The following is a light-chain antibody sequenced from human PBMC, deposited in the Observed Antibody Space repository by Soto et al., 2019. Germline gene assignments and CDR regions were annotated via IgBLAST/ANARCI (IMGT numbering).Light chain of an antibody. CDR1: QSVINNN. J-gene: IGKJ2*01. CDR3: QQYSSKPYT. V-gene: IGKV3-20*01. Sequence: ENVLTQSPVTLSSSPGEGATLSCRASQSVINNNLAWYQQRPGQAPRLLIYGASSRATGIPDRFSGFGSGTDFTLAISRLEPEDFAVYYCQQYSSKPYTFGQGTELEIK. CDR2: GAS.